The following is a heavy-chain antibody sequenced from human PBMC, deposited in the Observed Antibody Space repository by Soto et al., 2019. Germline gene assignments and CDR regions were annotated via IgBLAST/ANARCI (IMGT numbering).Heavy chain of an antibody. CDR3: AVHGDYGAFDS. CDR2: ISPDGCRT. Sequence: EVQVVESGGGLVQPGGSLRLSCAASGIIFSRYWTHWVRQAPGKGLVWVSRISPDGCRTSYADSGEGRITISRDNAKTPVSQQVNSLRVDDTAVYDCAVHGDYGAFDSWGQGTMDTVSS. D-gene: IGHD4-17*01. J-gene: IGHJ3*02. CDR1: GIIFSRYW. V-gene: IGHV3-74*01.